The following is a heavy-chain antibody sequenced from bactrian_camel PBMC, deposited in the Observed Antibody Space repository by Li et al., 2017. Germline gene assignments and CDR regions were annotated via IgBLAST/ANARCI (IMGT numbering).Heavy chain of an antibody. V-gene: IGHV3S40*01. CDR2: ITLGRSGGTA. J-gene: IGHJ4*01. Sequence: QLVESGGGLVQPGGSLRPSCAASGFTFSSYDMSWARQAPGKGLEWVSTITLGRSGGTAYYADSVKGRFTISRDNAKNTMYLEMTDLKPEDTAVYYCVKDGTEWNGEYWGQGTQVTVS. D-gene: IGHD6*01. CDR3: VKDGTEWNGEY. CDR1: GFTFSSYD.